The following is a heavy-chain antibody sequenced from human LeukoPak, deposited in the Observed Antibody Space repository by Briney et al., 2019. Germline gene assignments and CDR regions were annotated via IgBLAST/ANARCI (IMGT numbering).Heavy chain of an antibody. CDR1: GFSFSTYA. D-gene: IGHD1-26*01. CDR3: AKDSVGTYFYYYYYMDV. Sequence: PGGSLRLSCAASGFSFSTYAMSWVRQAPGKGLEWVSAISAGGATIYYADSVKGRFTVSRDNSKNTLYLHMNSLRAEDTAIYYCAKDSVGTYFYYYYYMDVWGKGTTVTVSS. J-gene: IGHJ6*03. CDR2: ISAGGATI. V-gene: IGHV3-23*01.